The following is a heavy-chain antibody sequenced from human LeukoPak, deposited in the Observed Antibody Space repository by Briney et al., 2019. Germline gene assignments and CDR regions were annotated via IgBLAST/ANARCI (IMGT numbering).Heavy chain of an antibody. D-gene: IGHD5-24*01. CDR2: FDPEDGET. Sequence: AAVKVSCKVSGYTLTELSMHWVRQAPGKGLKWMGGFDPEDGETIYAQKFQGRVTMTEDTSTDTAYMELSSLRSEDTAVYYCAADTMGEMATLRRGGWPREGFVYWGQGTLVTVSS. CDR1: GYTLTELS. V-gene: IGHV1-24*01. J-gene: IGHJ4*02. CDR3: AADTMGEMATLRRGGWPREGFVY.